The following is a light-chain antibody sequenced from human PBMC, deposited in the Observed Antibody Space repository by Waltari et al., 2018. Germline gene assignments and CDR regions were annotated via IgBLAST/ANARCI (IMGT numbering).Light chain of an antibody. Sequence: QSALTPPPSASGSPGQPVTISCTGTTSDVGGYNYVSWYQQHPGKAPKLLIYEVTRRPSGVPDRFSGSKSGNTASLTVSGLQAEDEANYYCSSYAGSNNLGVFGGGTKLTVL. CDR2: EVT. CDR1: TSDVGGYNY. J-gene: IGLJ3*02. V-gene: IGLV2-8*01. CDR3: SSYAGSNNLGV.